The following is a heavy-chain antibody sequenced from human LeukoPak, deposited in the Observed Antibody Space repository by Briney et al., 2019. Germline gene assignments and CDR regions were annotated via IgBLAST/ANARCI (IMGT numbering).Heavy chain of an antibody. V-gene: IGHV1-18*01. Sequence: ASVKVSCKASGYTFTSYAISWVRQAPGQGLEWIGRISAYNGYTNYAQNLQGRVTMTTDTSTSTAYMELTSLRSDDTAVYYCARALARDVYNINWFDPWGQGTLVTVSS. CDR2: ISAYNGYT. D-gene: IGHD5-24*01. J-gene: IGHJ5*02. CDR1: GYTFTSYA. CDR3: ARALARDVYNINWFDP.